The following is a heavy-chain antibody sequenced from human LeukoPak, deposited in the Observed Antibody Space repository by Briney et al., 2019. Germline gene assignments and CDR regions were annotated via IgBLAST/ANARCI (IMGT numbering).Heavy chain of an antibody. J-gene: IGHJ4*02. CDR1: GYSFTIFC. Sequence: GESLWYSCKGSGYSFTIFCVGWLRQMSGYALEWTAIIYPGDSHTRYTPSFQAQVTTSADKSISTAYLQCISLKASDTAMYYCARHAGYCSSTSCPWSYWGQRTLVTVAS. V-gene: IGHV5-51*01. D-gene: IGHD2-2*01. CDR3: ARHAGYCSSTSCPWSY. CDR2: IYPGDSHT.